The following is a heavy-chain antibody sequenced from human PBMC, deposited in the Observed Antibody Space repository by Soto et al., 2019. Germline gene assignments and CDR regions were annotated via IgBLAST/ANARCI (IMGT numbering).Heavy chain of an antibody. Sequence: SETLSLTCAVYGGSFSGHYWSWIRQPPGKGLEWIGEINHSGSTNYNPSLKSRVTISVDTSKNQFSLKLSSVTAADTAVYYCARDGYYGSNIDYWGQGTLVTV. CDR2: INHSGST. J-gene: IGHJ4*02. V-gene: IGHV4-34*01. CDR3: ARDGYYGSNIDY. D-gene: IGHD3-22*01. CDR1: GGSFSGHY.